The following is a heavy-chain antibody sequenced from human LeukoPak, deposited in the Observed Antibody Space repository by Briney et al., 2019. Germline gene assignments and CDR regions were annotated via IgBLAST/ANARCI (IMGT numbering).Heavy chain of an antibody. V-gene: IGHV3-11*01. Sequence: GGSLRLSCTASGFTFTDYYMTWIRQAPGKGLEWLSYISVSGGSVSYVDSVKGRFTISRDNAKNSVYLQIDSLRVEDTAIYYCARDRQFRLHDPWGQGILATVSS. CDR1: GFTFTDYY. CDR2: ISVSGGSV. CDR3: ARDRQFRLHDP. J-gene: IGHJ5*02. D-gene: IGHD3-16*01.